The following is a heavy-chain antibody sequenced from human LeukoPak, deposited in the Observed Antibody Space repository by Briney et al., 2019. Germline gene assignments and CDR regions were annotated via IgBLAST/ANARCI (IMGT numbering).Heavy chain of an antibody. CDR2: ISYDGSNK. Sequence: PGGSLRLSCAACGFTFSSYAMHWLRQAPGKGLEWVAVISYDGSNKYHADSVKGRFTISRDNSKNTLYLQMNSLRAENTAVYYSTRDFHITMVRGVIASVFDYWGQGTLVTVSS. D-gene: IGHD3-10*01. J-gene: IGHJ4*02. V-gene: IGHV3-30-3*01. CDR3: TRDFHITMVRGVIASVFDY. CDR1: GFTFSSYA.